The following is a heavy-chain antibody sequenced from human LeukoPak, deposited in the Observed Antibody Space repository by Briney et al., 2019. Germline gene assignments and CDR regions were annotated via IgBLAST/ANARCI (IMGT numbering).Heavy chain of an antibody. CDR3: ARPTFASYSSGYHY. CDR2: IHYSGNT. J-gene: IGHJ4*02. CDR1: GDSISTYY. D-gene: IGHD3-22*01. Sequence: SETLSLTCTVSGDSISTYYWSWIRQPPGKGLEWIGSIHYSGNTYYNPSLKSRVTISVDTSKNQFSLKLTSVTAADTAVYYCARPTFASYSSGYHYWGQGTLVTVSS. V-gene: IGHV4-59*05.